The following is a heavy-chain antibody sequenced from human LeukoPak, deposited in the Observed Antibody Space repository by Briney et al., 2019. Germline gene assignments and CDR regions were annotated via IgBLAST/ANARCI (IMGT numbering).Heavy chain of an antibody. Sequence: SETLSLTCTVSGGSVSSGSYYWSWIRQPPGKGLEWIGYIYYSGSTNYNPSLKSRVTISVDTSKNQFSLKLSSVTAADTAVYYCARDMVYYDSSGYYYHDAFDIWGQGTMVTVSS. CDR3: ARDMVYYDSSGYYYHDAFDI. V-gene: IGHV4-61*01. CDR2: IYYSGST. D-gene: IGHD3-22*01. CDR1: GGSVSSGSYY. J-gene: IGHJ3*02.